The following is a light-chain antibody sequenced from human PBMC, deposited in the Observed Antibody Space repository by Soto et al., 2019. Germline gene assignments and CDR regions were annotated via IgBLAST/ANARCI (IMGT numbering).Light chain of an antibody. J-gene: IGLJ3*02. Sequence: QSALTQPASVSGSPGQSITISCTGTSSDVGGYNYVSWYQQHPGKAPKLMIYEVTNRPSGVSNRFSGSKSGNTASLTISGLQPEDEADYYCSSYTRSNTGVFGGGTKVTVL. CDR3: SSYTRSNTGV. CDR1: SSDVGGYNY. CDR2: EVT. V-gene: IGLV2-14*01.